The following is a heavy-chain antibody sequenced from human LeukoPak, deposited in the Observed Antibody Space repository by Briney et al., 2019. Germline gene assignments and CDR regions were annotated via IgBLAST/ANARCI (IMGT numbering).Heavy chain of an antibody. J-gene: IGHJ4*02. Sequence: PSETLSLTCTVSGGSISSYYWSWIRQPPGKGLEWIGYIYYSGSTNYNPSLKSRVTISVDTSKNQFSLKLSSVTAADTAVYYCARTTVVDYFDYWGQGTLVTVSS. V-gene: IGHV4-59*01. D-gene: IGHD4-23*01. CDR1: GGSISSYY. CDR3: ARTTVVDYFDY. CDR2: IYYSGST.